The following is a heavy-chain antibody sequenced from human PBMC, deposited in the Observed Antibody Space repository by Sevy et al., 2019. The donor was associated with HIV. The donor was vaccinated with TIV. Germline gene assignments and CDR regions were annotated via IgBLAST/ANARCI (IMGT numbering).Heavy chain of an antibody. CDR3: VRDERHGHPEY. V-gene: IGHV3-30-3*01. CDR1: GFMFSDYS. CDR2: ISYDGSNK. J-gene: IGHJ4*02. Sequence: GGSLRLSCAVSGFMFSDYSMHWIRQAPGKGLEWVTLISYDGSNKFYAGSVQGRFTISRDNSKNILFLQMNSVRDEDTAVYYCVRDERHGHPEYWGQGTLVTVSS.